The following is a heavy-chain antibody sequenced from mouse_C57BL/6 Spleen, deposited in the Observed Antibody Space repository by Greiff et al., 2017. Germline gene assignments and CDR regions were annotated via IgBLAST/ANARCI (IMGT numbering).Heavy chain of an antibody. J-gene: IGHJ4*01. Sequence: VQLQQPGAELVMPGASVKLSCKASGYTFTSYWMHWVKQRPGQGLEWIGEIDPSDSYTNYNQKFKGKSTLTVDKSSSTAYMQLSSLTSEDSAVYYCARGMVTVYAMDYWGQGTSVTVSS. V-gene: IGHV1-69*01. CDR1: GYTFTSYW. CDR3: ARGMVTVYAMDY. D-gene: IGHD2-2*01. CDR2: IDPSDSYT.